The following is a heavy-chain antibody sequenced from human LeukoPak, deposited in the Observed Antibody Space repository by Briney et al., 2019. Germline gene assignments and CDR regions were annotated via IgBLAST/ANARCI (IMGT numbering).Heavy chain of an antibody. CDR3: ASLRGSYQDY. CDR1: GGSISSSSYY. Sequence: SETLSLTCTVSGGSISSSSYYWGWIRQPPGKGLEWIGSIYYSGSTYYNPSLKSRVTISVDTSKNQFSLKLSSVTAADTAVYYCASLRGSYQDYWGQGTLVTVSS. CDR2: IYYSGST. D-gene: IGHD1-26*01. J-gene: IGHJ4*02. V-gene: IGHV4-39*07.